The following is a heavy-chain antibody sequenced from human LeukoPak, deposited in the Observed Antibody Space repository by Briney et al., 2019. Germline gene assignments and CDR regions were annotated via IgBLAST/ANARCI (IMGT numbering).Heavy chain of an antibody. CDR2: IIPIFGTA. J-gene: IGHJ6*04. D-gene: IGHD3-9*01. V-gene: IGHV1-69*06. CDR1: GGTFSSYA. CDR3: AREQILTGYYSYYGMDV. Sequence: ASVKVSCKASGGTFSSYAISWARQAPGQGLEWMGGIIPIFGTANYAQKFQGRVTITADKSTSTAYMELSSLRSEDTAVYYCAREQILTGYYSYYGMDVWGKGTTVTVSS.